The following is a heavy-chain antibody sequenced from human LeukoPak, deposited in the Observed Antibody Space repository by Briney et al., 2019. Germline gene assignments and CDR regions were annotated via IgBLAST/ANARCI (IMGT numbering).Heavy chain of an antibody. CDR3: AKDNYYDSSGYYGDAFDI. Sequence: GGSLRLSCAASGFTFSSYAMSWVRQAPGKGLEWVSAISGSGDSTYYADSVKGRFTISRDNSKNTLYLQMSSLRAEDTAVYYCAKDNYYDSSGYYGDAFDIWGQGTMVTVSS. J-gene: IGHJ3*02. V-gene: IGHV3-23*01. CDR1: GFTFSSYA. D-gene: IGHD3-22*01. CDR2: ISGSGDST.